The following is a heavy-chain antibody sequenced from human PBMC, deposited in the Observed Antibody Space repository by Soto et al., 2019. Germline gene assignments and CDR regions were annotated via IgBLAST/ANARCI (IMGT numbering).Heavy chain of an antibody. CDR3: ARSPPPLGRFDS. CDR1: GYTFANYA. J-gene: IGHJ5*01. CDR2: INGGSGST. Sequence: ASVKVSCKASGYTFANYAMQWVRQAPGQRLEWMGWINGGSGSTRYSQNFQGRLTITRDSSANTVYMELSSLRSGDTAIYYCARSPPPLGRFDSWGQGTLVIVSS. V-gene: IGHV1-3*01.